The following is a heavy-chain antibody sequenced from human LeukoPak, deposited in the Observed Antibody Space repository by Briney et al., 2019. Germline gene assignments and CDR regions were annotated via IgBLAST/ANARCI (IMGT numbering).Heavy chain of an antibody. D-gene: IGHD3-3*01. CDR3: AREDFLEWPSGVYDV. CDR1: GDTFSNYA. J-gene: IGHJ3*01. V-gene: IGHV1-69*13. Sequence: GASAKVSCKASGDTFSNYAVTWVRQAPGQGLEWMGGIIPILATTNYAQKFQGKVTITADDSTSTAFMEVNSLRSEDTAVYYCAREDFLEWPSGVYDVWGHGTMVTVSS. CDR2: IIPILATT.